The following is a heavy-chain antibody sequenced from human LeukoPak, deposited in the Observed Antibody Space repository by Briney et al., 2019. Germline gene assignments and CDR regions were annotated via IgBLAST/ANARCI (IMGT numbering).Heavy chain of an antibody. Sequence: PGGSLRLSCAASGFTFSSYAMSWIRQPPGKGLEWIGYIYYSGSTNYNPSLKSRVTISVDTSKNQFSLKLSSVTAADTAVYYCASAGSSGHDAFDIWGQGTMVTVSS. CDR1: GFTFSSYA. CDR3: ASAGSSGHDAFDI. D-gene: IGHD6-19*01. V-gene: IGHV4-59*01. J-gene: IGHJ3*02. CDR2: IYYSGST.